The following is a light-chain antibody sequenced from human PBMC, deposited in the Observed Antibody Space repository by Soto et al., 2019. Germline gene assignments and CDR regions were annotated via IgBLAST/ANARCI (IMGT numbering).Light chain of an antibody. CDR3: QSYDSSLSAQV. CDR2: GNS. Sequence: QTVVTQPPSVSGAPGQRVTISCTGSNSNIGAGYDVHWYQQLPGTAPKLLIYGNSNRPSGVPDRFSGSKSGTSASLAITGLQAEDEADYYCQSYDSSLSAQVFGGGTKLTVL. J-gene: IGLJ3*02. CDR1: NSNIGAGYD. V-gene: IGLV1-40*01.